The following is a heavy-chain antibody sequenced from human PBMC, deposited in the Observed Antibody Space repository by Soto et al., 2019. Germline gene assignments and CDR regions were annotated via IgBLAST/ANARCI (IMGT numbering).Heavy chain of an antibody. CDR2: ISISGSST. V-gene: IGHV3-23*01. D-gene: IGHD1-26*01. J-gene: IGHJ4*02. CDR1: GFSFSGYA. Sequence: GGSLRLSCAASGFSFSGYAMSWVRQAPGKGLEWVAAISISGSSTYYTDSVKGRFTISRDNSKNTLYLQMNSPRAEDTAVYYCARGLKWELPLGYWGQGTLVTVSS. CDR3: ARGLKWELPLGY.